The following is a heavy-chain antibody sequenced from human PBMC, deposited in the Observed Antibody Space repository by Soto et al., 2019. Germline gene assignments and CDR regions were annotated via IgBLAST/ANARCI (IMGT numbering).Heavy chain of an antibody. V-gene: IGHV1-69*13. CDR2: IIPIFGTA. CDR1: GGTFSSYA. Sequence: SVKVSCKASGGTFSSYAISWVRQAPGQGLEWVGGIIPIFGTANYAQKFQGRATITADESTSTAYMELSSLRSEDTAVYYCARDLERDYYDSSGSRPPRRYYYYGMDVWGQGTTVTVSS. J-gene: IGHJ6*02. D-gene: IGHD3-22*01. CDR3: ARDLERDYYDSSGSRPPRRYYYYGMDV.